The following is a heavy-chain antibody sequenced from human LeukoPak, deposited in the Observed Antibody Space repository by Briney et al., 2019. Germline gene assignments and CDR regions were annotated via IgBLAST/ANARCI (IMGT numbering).Heavy chain of an antibody. Sequence: GGSLRLSCAASGFTFSSYGMHWVRQGPGKGLEWVAVISYDESNKYYADSVKGRFTISRDNSKNTLYLQMNSLIAEDTAVYYCAKDRGYCTGGNCYWGNYFDYWGQGTLVTVSS. CDR2: ISYDESNK. J-gene: IGHJ4*02. V-gene: IGHV3-30*18. CDR1: GFTFSSYG. CDR3: AKDRGYCTGGNCYWGNYFDY. D-gene: IGHD2-15*01.